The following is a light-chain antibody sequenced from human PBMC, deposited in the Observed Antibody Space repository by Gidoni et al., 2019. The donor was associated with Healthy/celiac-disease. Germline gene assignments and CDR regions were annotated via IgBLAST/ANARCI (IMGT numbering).Light chain of an antibody. J-gene: IGLJ2*01. Sequence: QSALTQPASVSGSPGPSVTISCTGTSSDVGGYNYVSWYQQHPGKAPTLMIYDVSNRPSGVSNRFSASKSGNSASLTITGLQAEDEADYYCSSYASSNRDVVFGGGTKLTVL. CDR2: DVS. V-gene: IGLV2-14*03. CDR1: SSDVGGYNY. CDR3: SSYASSNRDVV.